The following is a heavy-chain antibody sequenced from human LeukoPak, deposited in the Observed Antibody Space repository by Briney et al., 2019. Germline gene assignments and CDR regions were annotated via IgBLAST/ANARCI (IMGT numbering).Heavy chain of an antibody. V-gene: IGHV4-59*01. J-gene: IGHJ6*02. Sequence: NTSETLSLTSPVSGGSIKSYYWSWNRQPPGKVLGWVGYIYYSGSTNNNPSLKSRVTISVDTSKNQSSLKLSAVTAADTAVYYCAKSSTPFSTRRTMDVWGQGTTVTVSS. CDR2: IYYSGST. CDR1: GGSIKSYY. D-gene: IGHD2-2*01. CDR3: AKSSTPFSTRRTMDV.